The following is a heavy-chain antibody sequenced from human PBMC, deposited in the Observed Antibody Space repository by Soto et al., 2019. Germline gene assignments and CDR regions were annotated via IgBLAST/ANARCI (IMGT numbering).Heavy chain of an antibody. CDR1: GGSISSGDYY. CDR2: IYYSGST. Sequence: QVQLQESGPGLVKPSQTLSLTCTVSGGSISSGDYYWSWIRQPPGKGLEWIGYIYYSGSTYYNPSLKSRVTISVDTSKHQFSLKLSSVTAADTAVYYCARDTHTYYYDSSGYFDYWGQGTLVTVSS. V-gene: IGHV4-30-4*01. D-gene: IGHD3-22*01. J-gene: IGHJ4*02. CDR3: ARDTHTYYYDSSGYFDY.